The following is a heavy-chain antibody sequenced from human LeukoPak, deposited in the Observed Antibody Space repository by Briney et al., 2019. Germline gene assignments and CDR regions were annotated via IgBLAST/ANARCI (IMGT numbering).Heavy chain of an antibody. CDR2: MNPNSGNT. CDR3: ARAAWNYVWGSYRPFDY. CDR1: GYTFTSYD. Sequence: ASVKVSCKASGYTFTSYDINRVRQATGQGLEWMGWMNPNSGNTGYAQKFQGRVTMTRNTSISTAYMELSSLRSEDTAVYYCARAAWNYVWGSYRPFDYWGQGTLVTVSS. V-gene: IGHV1-8*01. D-gene: IGHD3-16*02. J-gene: IGHJ4*02.